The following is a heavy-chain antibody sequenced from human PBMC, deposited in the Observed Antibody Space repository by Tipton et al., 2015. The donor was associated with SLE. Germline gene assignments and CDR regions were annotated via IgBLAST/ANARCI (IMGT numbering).Heavy chain of an antibody. V-gene: IGHV3-30*02. J-gene: IGHJ4*02. CDR1: GFVFSSYG. CDR3: AKDHGMVQGVIVDY. D-gene: IGHD3-10*01. Sequence: GSLRLSCAASGFVFSSYGMHWVRQAPGKGLEWVAFVRYDGNEYYADSVKGRFIISRDNAQSTLYLQMNRLRAEDTAVYYCAKDHGMVQGVIVDYWGQGTQVTVSS. CDR2: VRYDGNE.